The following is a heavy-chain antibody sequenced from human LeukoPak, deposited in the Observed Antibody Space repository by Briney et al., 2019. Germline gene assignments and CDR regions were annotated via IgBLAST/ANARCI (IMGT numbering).Heavy chain of an antibody. V-gene: IGHV3-74*01. J-gene: IGHJ4*02. CDR2: INSDGSST. D-gene: IGHD1-7*01. Sequence: PGGSLRPSCAASGFTFSSYWMHWVRQAPGKGLVWVSRINSDGSSTSYADSVRGRFTISRDNAKNTLYLQMNSLRAEDTAVYYCARDRIIGTTAYDYWGQGTLVTVSS. CDR1: GFTFSSYW. CDR3: ARDRIIGTTAYDY.